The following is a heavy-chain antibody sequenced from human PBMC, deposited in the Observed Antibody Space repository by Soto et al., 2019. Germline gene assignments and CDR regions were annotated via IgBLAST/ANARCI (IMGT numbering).Heavy chain of an antibody. CDR1: GFTFSDYY. D-gene: IGHD4-17*01. CDR3: EGLAAQEYGDY. CDR2: ISSSSTYT. V-gene: IGHV3-11*06. J-gene: IGHJ4*02. Sequence: GGSLRLSCAASGFTFSDYYMSWIRQAPGKGLEWVSYISSSSTYTNYADSVKGRFTISRDNAKNSLYLQMNSLRAEDTAVYYCEGLAAQEYGDYWGQGTLVTVSS.